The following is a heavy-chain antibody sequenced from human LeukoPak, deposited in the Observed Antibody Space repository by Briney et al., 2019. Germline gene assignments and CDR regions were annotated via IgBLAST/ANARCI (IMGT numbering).Heavy chain of an antibody. CDR1: GGTFSSYA. J-gene: IGHJ4*02. V-gene: IGHV1-69*04. CDR3: ATPSGDGGYYHHYFDY. D-gene: IGHD3-22*01. CDR2: IIPILGIA. Sequence: ASVKVSCKASGGTFSSYAISWVRQAPGQGLEWMGRIIPILGIANYAQKFQGRVTITADKSTSTAYMELSSLRSEDTAVYYCATPSGDGGYYHHYFDYWGQGTLVTVSS.